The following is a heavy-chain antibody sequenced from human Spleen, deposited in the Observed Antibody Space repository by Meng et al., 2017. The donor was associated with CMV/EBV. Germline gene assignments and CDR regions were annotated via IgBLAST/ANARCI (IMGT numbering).Heavy chain of an antibody. Sequence: GESLKISCEGSGYSFSSYWIGWVRQMPGKGLEWMGIIYPDDSDTRYSPSFQGQVTISADKSINTAYLQWSSLKASDTAMYYCARQSSYYGSGSHGDYWGQGTLVTVSS. V-gene: IGHV5-51*01. CDR3: ARQSSYYGSGSHGDY. D-gene: IGHD3-10*01. J-gene: IGHJ4*02. CDR1: GYSFSSYW. CDR2: IYPDDSDT.